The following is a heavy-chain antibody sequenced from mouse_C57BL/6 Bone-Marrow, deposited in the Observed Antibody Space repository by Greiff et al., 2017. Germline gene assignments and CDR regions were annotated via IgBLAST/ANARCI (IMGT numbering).Heavy chain of an antibody. J-gene: IGHJ2*01. V-gene: IGHV3-6*01. CDR1: GYSITSGYY. D-gene: IGHD2-4*01. CDR3: ARGRYYDYDEDYFDY. CDR2: ISYDGSN. Sequence: EVKLQQSGPGLVKPSQSLSLTCSVTGYSITSGYYWNWIRQFPGNKLEWMGYISYDGSNNYNPSLKNRISITRDTSKNQFFLKLNSVTTEDPATYYCARGRYYDYDEDYFDYWGQGTTLTVSS.